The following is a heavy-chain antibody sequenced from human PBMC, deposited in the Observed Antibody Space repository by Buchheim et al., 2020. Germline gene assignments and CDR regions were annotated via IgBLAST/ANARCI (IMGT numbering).Heavy chain of an antibody. D-gene: IGHD2-15*01. J-gene: IGHJ5*02. Sequence: QVQLQESGPGLVKPSETLSLTCTVSGGSISSYYWSWIRQPPGKGLEWIGYIYYSGSTNYNPSLKSRVTISVDTSKNQFSLKRSSVTAADTAVYYCARRGKLGYSNWFDPWGQGTL. V-gene: IGHV4-59*08. CDR1: GGSISSYY. CDR3: ARRGKLGYSNWFDP. CDR2: IYYSGST.